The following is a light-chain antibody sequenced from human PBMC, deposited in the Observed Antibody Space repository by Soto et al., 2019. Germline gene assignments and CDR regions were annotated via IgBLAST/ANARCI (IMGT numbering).Light chain of an antibody. CDR2: AAS. J-gene: IGKJ1*01. Sequence: DIEITQAPSSLSASVGDRVTLTCRASQSISSYLNWYQQKPGKAPKLLIYAASSLQSGVPSRFSGSGSGTDFTLTISSLQPEDFATYYCQQSYSTLTWTFGQGNKVDIK. CDR1: QSISSY. V-gene: IGKV1-39*01. CDR3: QQSYSTLTWT.